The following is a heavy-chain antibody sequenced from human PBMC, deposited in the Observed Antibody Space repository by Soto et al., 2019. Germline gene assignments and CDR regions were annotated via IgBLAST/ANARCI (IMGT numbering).Heavy chain of an antibody. D-gene: IGHD4-17*01. Sequence: LQMLSVTCSVWGGSSIRQYWTCFRQPPGKGLEWIGYIHYTGSTDYNPSLKSRLTISVDTSKNQFSLKLNSVTAADTAVYYCARRYGGTLDHWGQGTPVTVSA. J-gene: IGHJ4*02. V-gene: IGHV4-59*08. CDR1: GGSSIRQY. CDR3: ARRYGGTLDH. CDR2: IHYTGST.